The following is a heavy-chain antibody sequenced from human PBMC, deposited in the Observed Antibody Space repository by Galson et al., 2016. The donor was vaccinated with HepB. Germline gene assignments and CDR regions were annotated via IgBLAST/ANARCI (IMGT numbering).Heavy chain of an antibody. CDR3: AETQQLSGAFDI. V-gene: IGHV1-58*01. D-gene: IGHD1-1*01. J-gene: IGHJ3*02. CDR2: IVVGNGHT. CDR1: GFNFRSSA. Sequence: SVKVSCKASGFNFRSSAVQWVRQARGQRLEWIGWIVVGNGHTNYAEKFQGGVTITRDMSTGTAYMELSSLRSEDTALYYCAETQQLSGAFDIWGQGTMVTVSS.